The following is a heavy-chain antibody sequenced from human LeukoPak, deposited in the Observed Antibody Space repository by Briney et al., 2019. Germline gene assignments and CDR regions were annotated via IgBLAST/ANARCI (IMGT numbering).Heavy chain of an antibody. CDR2: INPSGGST. CDR1: GYTFTSYY. J-gene: IGHJ3*02. V-gene: IGHV1-46*01. CDR3: ARSGILDSTPGAFDI. Sequence: ASVKVSCKASGYTFTSYYMHWVRQAPGQGLEWMGIINPSGGSTSYAQKFQGRVTMTRDTSTSTVYMELSSLRSEDTAVYYCARSGILDSTPGAFDIWGQGTMVTVSS. D-gene: IGHD3/OR15-3a*01.